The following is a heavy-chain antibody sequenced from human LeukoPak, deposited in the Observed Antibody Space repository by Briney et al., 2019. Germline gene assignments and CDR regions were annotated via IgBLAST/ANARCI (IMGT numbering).Heavy chain of an antibody. J-gene: IGHJ4*02. CDR2: IYHSGST. D-gene: IGHD3-16*02. CDR1: GYSISSGYY. Sequence: PSETLSLTCAVSGYSISSGYYWGWIRQPPGKGLEWIGSIYHSGSTYYNPSLKSRVTISVDTSKNQFSLKLSSVTAADTAMYYCAREPTFWGSYRYARLYYFDYWGQGTLVTVSS. V-gene: IGHV4-38-2*02. CDR3: AREPTFWGSYRYARLYYFDY.